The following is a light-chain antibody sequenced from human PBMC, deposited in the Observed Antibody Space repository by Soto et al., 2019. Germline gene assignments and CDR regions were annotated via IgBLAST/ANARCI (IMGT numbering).Light chain of an antibody. CDR2: DAS. J-gene: IGKJ1*01. V-gene: IGKV3-20*01. CDR1: QSVSSSS. CDR3: QQYGVSPRT. Sequence: EIVLTQSPGTLYLSPGERATLSCRASQSVSSSSLAWYQQKRGQAPRLLIHDASSRATGIPDRFSGSGSGTDFTLTISRLEPEDFAVYYCQQYGVSPRTFGQGTKVDI.